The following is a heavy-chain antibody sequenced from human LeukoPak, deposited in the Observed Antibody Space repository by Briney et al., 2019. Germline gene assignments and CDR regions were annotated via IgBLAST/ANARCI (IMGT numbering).Heavy chain of an antibody. CDR1: GFTFSSYA. V-gene: IGHV3-23*01. CDR2: ISGSGGST. Sequence: GGSLRLSCAAPGFTFSSYAMSWVRQAPGKGLEWVSAISGSGGSTYYADSVKGRFTISRDNSKNTLYLQMNSLRAEDTAVYYCAKYIVVVVAATHFDYWGQGTLVTVSS. J-gene: IGHJ4*02. D-gene: IGHD2-15*01. CDR3: AKYIVVVVAATHFDY.